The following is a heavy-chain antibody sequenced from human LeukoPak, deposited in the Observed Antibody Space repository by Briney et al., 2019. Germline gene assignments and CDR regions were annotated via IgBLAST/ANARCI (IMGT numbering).Heavy chain of an antibody. Sequence: SETLSLTCAVYGGSFSGYYWSWIRQPPGKGLEWIGEINHSGSTNYNPSLKSRVTISVDTSKNQFSLKLSSVTAADTAVYYCARGATMIVVVTGYGGPRKYYFDYWGQGTLVTVSS. CDR1: GGSFSGYY. J-gene: IGHJ4*02. D-gene: IGHD3-22*01. CDR3: ARGATMIVVVTGYGGPRKYYFDY. V-gene: IGHV4-34*01. CDR2: INHSGST.